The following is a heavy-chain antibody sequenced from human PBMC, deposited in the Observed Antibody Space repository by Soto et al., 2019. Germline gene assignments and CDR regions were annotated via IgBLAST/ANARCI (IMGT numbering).Heavy chain of an antibody. CDR1: GFTFSTYS. Sequence: EVQLVESGGGLVKPGGSLRLSCAASGFTFSTYSMNWVRQAPGKGLEWVSSISSSSLYIYYADSVKGRFTISRDNAKNSLYRQMNSLRAEDTAVYYCARVCEWLLNCDYYYGMDVWGQGTTVTVSS. J-gene: IGHJ6*02. CDR3: ARVCEWLLNCDYYYGMDV. V-gene: IGHV3-21*01. D-gene: IGHD1-26*01. CDR2: ISSSSLYI.